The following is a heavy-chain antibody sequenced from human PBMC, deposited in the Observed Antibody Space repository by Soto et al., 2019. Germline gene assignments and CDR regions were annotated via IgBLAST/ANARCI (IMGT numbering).Heavy chain of an antibody. D-gene: IGHD2-15*01. Sequence: QVQLVQSGAEVKKPGASVKVSCKASGYTFTSYYMHWVRQAPGQGLEWMGIINPSGVTSYAQKFQGRVTMTRDTSTSTVYMELRSLRSEDTAVYYCARVYCSGGGCYGIDYWGQGTLVTVSS. CDR1: GYTFTSYY. CDR3: ARVYCSGGGCYGIDY. J-gene: IGHJ4*02. V-gene: IGHV1-46*01. CDR2: INPSGVT.